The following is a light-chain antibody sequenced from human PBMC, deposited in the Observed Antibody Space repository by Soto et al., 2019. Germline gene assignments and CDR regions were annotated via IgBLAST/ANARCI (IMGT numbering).Light chain of an antibody. V-gene: IGKV3-20*01. CDR2: GAS. CDR3: QQYGRSPGLLT. CDR1: QSVSSNY. J-gene: IGKJ3*01. Sequence: EIVLTQSPGTLSSSPGERATLPCRASQSVSSNYLAWYQQKPGQAPRLLIYGASTRATGTPDRFSGSGSGTDFTLTINRLEPEDFAVYYCQQYGRSPGLLTFGPGTKLEI.